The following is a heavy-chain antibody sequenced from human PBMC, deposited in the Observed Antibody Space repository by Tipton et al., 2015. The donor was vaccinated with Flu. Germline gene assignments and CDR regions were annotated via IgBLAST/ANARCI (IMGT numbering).Heavy chain of an antibody. D-gene: IGHD6-19*01. CDR3: ARGDTSGWYADF. V-gene: IGHV1-46*01. CDR1: GYTFTRHY. J-gene: IGHJ4*02. CDR2: INPNDGFT. Sequence: QSGPEVKKPGASVKVSCKAFGYTFTRHYMYWVRQAPGQGLEWVGIINPNDGFTSYAKKVQGRVTMTMDTSTSTVALELRSLRAEDTAVYFCARGDTSGWYADFWGPGTLVTVSS.